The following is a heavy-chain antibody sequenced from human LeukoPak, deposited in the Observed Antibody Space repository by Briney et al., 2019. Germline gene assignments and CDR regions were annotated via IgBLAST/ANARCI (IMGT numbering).Heavy chain of an antibody. V-gene: IGHV1-2*02. CDR1: GYTFTGYY. D-gene: IGHD2-15*01. J-gene: IGHJ5*02. CDR2: INPNSGGT. CDR3: ARALLSSVDSWFDP. Sequence: GASVKVSCKASGYTFTGYYMHWVRQAPGQGLEWMGWINPNSGGTNYAQKFQGRVTMTRDTSISTAYMELSRLRSDDTAVYYCARALLSSVDSWFDPWGQGTLVTVSS.